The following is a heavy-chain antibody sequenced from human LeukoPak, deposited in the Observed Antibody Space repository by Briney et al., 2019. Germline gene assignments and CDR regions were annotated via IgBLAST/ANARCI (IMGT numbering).Heavy chain of an antibody. CDR2: INHSGTT. CDR3: VRPPYCSSTSCFRAFDV. Sequence: PSETLSLTCAVYGGSFSGYHWSWIRQSPGKGLEWIGEINHSGTTNYNPSLKSRVTILVDTSKNQFSLKLSSVTAADTAVYYCVRPPYCSSTSCFRAFDVWGQGTMVTVSS. V-gene: IGHV4-34*01. J-gene: IGHJ3*01. D-gene: IGHD2-2*01. CDR1: GGSFSGYH.